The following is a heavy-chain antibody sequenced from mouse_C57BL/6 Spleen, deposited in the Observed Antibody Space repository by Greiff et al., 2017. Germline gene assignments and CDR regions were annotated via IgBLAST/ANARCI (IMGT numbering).Heavy chain of an antibody. J-gene: IGHJ4*01. CDR2: INYDGSST. CDR3: ARLYYYGPGYAMDY. CDR1: GFTFSDYY. Sequence: EVMLVESEGGLVQPGSSMKLSCTASGFTFSDYYMAWVRQVPEKGLEWVANINYDGSSTYYLDSLKSRFIISRDNAKNILYLQMSSLKSEDTATYYCARLYYYGPGYAMDYWGQGTSVTVSS. D-gene: IGHD1-1*01. V-gene: IGHV5-16*01.